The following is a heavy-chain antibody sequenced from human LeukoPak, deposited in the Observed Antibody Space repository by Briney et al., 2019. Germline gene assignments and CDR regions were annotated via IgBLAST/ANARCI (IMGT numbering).Heavy chain of an antibody. J-gene: IGHJ6*03. D-gene: IGHD6-19*01. CDR1: GYTFTGYY. V-gene: IGHV1-2*02. CDR3: ARSQQWLVHYYMDV. Sequence: ASVKVSCKASGYTFTGYYMHWVRQAPGQGLEWMGWINPNSGGTNYAQKFQGRVTMTRDTSISTAYMELSRLRSDDTAVYYCARSQQWLVHYYMDVWGKGTTVTVSS. CDR2: INPNSGGT.